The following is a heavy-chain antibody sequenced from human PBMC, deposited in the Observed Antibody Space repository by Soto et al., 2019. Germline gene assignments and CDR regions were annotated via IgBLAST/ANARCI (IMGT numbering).Heavy chain of an antibody. CDR2: IIPLLDTT. V-gene: IGHV1-69*08. D-gene: IGHD3-22*01. CDR3: ASSTNYDSSGYYQPGTFDI. CDR1: GGTFSNDI. Sequence: SVKVSCKTSGGTFSNDIITWVRQAPGQGLEWMGRIIPLLDTTNYAQKFQGRVTMTRDTSTSTVYMELSSLRSEDTAVYYCASSTNYDSSGYYQPGTFDIWGQGTMVTVSS. J-gene: IGHJ3*02.